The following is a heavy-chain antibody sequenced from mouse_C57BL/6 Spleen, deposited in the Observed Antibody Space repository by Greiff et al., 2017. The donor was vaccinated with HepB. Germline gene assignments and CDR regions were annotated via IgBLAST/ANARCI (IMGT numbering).Heavy chain of an antibody. CDR3: ARGTMITRFDY. CDR2: INPGSGGT. CDR1: GYAFTNYL. V-gene: IGHV1-54*01. D-gene: IGHD2-4*01. Sequence: QVQLQQSGAELVRPGTSVKVSCKASGYAFTNYLIEWVKQRPGQGLEWIGVINPGSGGTNYNEKFKGKATLTADKSSSTAYMQLSSLTSEDSAVYFCARGTMITRFDYWGQGTTLTVSS. J-gene: IGHJ2*01.